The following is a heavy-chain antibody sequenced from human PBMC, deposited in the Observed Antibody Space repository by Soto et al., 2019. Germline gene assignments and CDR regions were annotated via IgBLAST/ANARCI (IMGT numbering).Heavy chain of an antibody. CDR1: GGTFSSYA. V-gene: IGHV1-69*12. J-gene: IGHJ6*02. CDR3: ARETGEAGNYYGMDV. D-gene: IGHD3-16*01. CDR2: IIPIFDTA. Sequence: QVQLVQSGAEVKKPGSSVKVSCKASGGTFSSYAISWVRQAPGQGLEWMGGIIPIFDTANYAQKFQGRVTITEDASTSTDYMELSSLRSEDTGVYCCARETGEAGNYYGMDVWRHVPTVAVSS.